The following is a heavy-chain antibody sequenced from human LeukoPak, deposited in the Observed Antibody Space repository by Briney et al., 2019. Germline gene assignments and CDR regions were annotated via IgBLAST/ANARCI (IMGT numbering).Heavy chain of an antibody. Sequence: SETLSLTCTVSGGSISSYYWSWIRQPPGKGLEWIGYIYYSGSTNYNPSLKSRVTISVDTSKNQFSLKLSSVTAADAAVYYCARLRIPARYCSSTSYYELDYWGQGTLVTVSS. J-gene: IGHJ4*02. CDR2: IYYSGST. D-gene: IGHD2-2*01. CDR3: ARLRIPARYCSSTSYYELDY. CDR1: GGSISSYY. V-gene: IGHV4-59*08.